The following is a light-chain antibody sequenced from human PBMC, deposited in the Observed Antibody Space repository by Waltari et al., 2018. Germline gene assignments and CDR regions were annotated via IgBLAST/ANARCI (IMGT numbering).Light chain of an antibody. J-gene: IGKJ2*01. V-gene: IGKV1-39*01. Sequence: DIQMAQSPSSLSASVGDRVTTTCRASQTISSYLNWYQQKPGKAPKLLIYDASSLQIGVPSRFSGGGSGVEFTLSINSLQPEDIATYYCQQGYSSPYTFGQGTKVEI. CDR3: QQGYSSPYT. CDR2: DAS. CDR1: QTISSY.